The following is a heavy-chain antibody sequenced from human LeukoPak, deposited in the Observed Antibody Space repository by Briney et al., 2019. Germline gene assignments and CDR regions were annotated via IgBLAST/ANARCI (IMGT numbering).Heavy chain of an antibody. D-gene: IGHD3-22*01. J-gene: IGHJ4*02. CDR1: GFTFSRYG. CDR2: IWYDGSNK. CDR3: ARGSDDSSGYLVPSHFDY. Sequence: PGGSLRLSCAASGFTFSRYGMHWVRQAPGKGLEWVTIIWYDGSNKYYADSVKGRFTISRDNSKNTLYLQMNSLRAEDTAVYYCARGSDDSSGYLVPSHFDYWGQGTLVTVSS. V-gene: IGHV3-30*02.